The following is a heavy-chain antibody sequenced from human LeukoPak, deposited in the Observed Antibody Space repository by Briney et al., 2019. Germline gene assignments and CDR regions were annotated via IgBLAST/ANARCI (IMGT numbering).Heavy chain of an antibody. CDR1: GGSISSGDYY. D-gene: IGHD3-22*01. CDR2: IYHSGHT. J-gene: IGHJ6*03. CDR3: ARATCDISGYCLYYYYYMDV. Sequence: SETLSLTCTVSGGSISSGDYYWSWIRQPPEKGLEWIGNIYHSGHTYYNPSLKSRVTISVDRSKNQFSLKLSSVTAADTAVYYCARATCDISGYCLYYYYYMDVWGKGTTVTVSS. V-gene: IGHV4-30-2*01.